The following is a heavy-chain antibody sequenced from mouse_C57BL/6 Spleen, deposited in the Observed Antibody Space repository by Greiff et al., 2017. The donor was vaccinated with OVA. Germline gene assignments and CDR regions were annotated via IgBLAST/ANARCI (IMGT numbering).Heavy chain of an antibody. CDR1: GYTFTDYE. J-gene: IGHJ2*01. CDR2: IDPETGGT. V-gene: IGHV1-15*01. CDR3: TRGALFDY. Sequence: LVESGAELVRPGASVTLSCKASGYTFTDYEMHWVKQTPVHGLEWIGAIDPETGGTAYNQKFKGKAILTADKSSSTAYMELRSLTSEDSAVYYCTRGALFDYWGQGTTLTVSS.